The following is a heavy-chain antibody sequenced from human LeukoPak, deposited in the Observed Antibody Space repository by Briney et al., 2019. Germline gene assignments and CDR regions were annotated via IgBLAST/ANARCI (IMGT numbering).Heavy chain of an antibody. Sequence: GGSLRLSCAASGFTFSDYAMSWVRQAPGKGLEWASIMSGGGETTYYADSVRGRFTISRDNSKNTLYLQMNSLRAEDTAVYYCAKEVGATLAFDIWGQGTMVTVSS. CDR3: AKEVGATLAFDI. CDR1: GFTFSDYA. D-gene: IGHD1-26*01. V-gene: IGHV3-23*01. J-gene: IGHJ3*02. CDR2: MSGGGETT.